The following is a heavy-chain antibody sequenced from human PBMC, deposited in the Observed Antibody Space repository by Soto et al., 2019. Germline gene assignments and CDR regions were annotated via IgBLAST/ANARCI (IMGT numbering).Heavy chain of an antibody. V-gene: IGHV1-46*03. CDR1: GYTFTSCY. J-gene: IGHJ5*02. CDR3: ARELTIAVAGPNWFDP. Sequence: ASVKVSCKASGYTFTSCYMHWVRQAPGQVIEWMGIINPSGGSPSYAQKFQVRVTMTRDTSTSTVYMELSSLRSEDTAVYYCARELTIAVAGPNWFDPWGQGTLVTVSS. CDR2: INPSGGSP. D-gene: IGHD6-19*01.